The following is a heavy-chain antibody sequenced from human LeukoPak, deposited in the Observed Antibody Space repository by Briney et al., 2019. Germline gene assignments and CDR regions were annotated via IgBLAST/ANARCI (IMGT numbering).Heavy chain of an antibody. CDR1: GVSISSGGYY. Sequence: SQTLSLTCTVSGVSISSGGYYCSWIRQHPGKCLESIGYIYYSGSTYYNPSLNSRVTISVDTSKNQFSLKLSSVTAADTAVYYGARVVAADDAFDIWGQGTMVTVSS. J-gene: IGHJ3*02. CDR3: ARVVAADDAFDI. D-gene: IGHD6-25*01. V-gene: IGHV4-31*03. CDR2: IYYSGST.